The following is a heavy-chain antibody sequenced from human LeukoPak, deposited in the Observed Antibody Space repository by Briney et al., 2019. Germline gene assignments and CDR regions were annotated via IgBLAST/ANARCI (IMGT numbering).Heavy chain of an antibody. J-gene: IGHJ6*02. Sequence: SVKVSCKASGGTFSSYAISWVRQAPGQGLEWMGGIIPIFGTANYAQKLQGRVTITADESTSTAYMELSSLRSEDTAVYYCARGGRGEATMIVVVIKDPKVDYYYGMDVWGQGTTVTVSS. CDR1: GGTFSSYA. CDR2: IIPIFGTA. V-gene: IGHV1-69*13. CDR3: ARGGRGEATMIVVVIKDPKVDYYYGMDV. D-gene: IGHD3-22*01.